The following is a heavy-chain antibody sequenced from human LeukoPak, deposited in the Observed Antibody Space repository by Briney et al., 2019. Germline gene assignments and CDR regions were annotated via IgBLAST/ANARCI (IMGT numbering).Heavy chain of an antibody. CDR3: ARALGSLVGALGY. D-gene: IGHD1-26*01. V-gene: IGHV1-2*02. Sequence: ASVKVSCKASGYTFTGYYMHWVRQAPGQGLEWMGWINPNSGGTNYAQKFQGRVTMTRDTSTSTVYMELSSLRSEDTAVYYCARALGSLVGALGYWGQGTLVTVSS. J-gene: IGHJ4*02. CDR2: INPNSGGT. CDR1: GYTFTGYY.